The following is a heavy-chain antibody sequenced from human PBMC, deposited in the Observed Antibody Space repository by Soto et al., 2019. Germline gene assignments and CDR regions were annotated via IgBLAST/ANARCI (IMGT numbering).Heavy chain of an antibody. CDR2: ISSSSSYI. Sequence: PGGSLRLSCAASGFTFSSYSMNWVRQAPGKGLEWVSSISSSSSYIYYADSVKGRFTISRDNAKNSLYLQMNSLRAEDTAVYYCASQDDSSWYYQEMDGPYSWFDPWGQGTLVTVSS. D-gene: IGHD6-13*01. CDR1: GFTFSSYS. V-gene: IGHV3-21*01. J-gene: IGHJ5*02. CDR3: ASQDDSSWYYQEMDGPYSWFDP.